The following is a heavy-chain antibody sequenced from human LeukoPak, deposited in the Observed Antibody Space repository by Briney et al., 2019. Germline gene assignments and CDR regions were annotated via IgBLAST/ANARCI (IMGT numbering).Heavy chain of an antibody. J-gene: IGHJ3*02. CDR3: VRDRLQLWPDAFDI. D-gene: IGHD5-18*01. CDR1: GFTVSSNY. CDR2: IYVVGET. V-gene: IGHV3-53*01. Sequence: PGGSLRLSCAASGFTVSSNYMSWVRQAPGKGLEWVSVIYVVGETHYADSVRGRFTISRDSSKNTLYLHMNSLTAEDTALYFCVRDRLQLWPDAFDIWGRGTMVTVAS.